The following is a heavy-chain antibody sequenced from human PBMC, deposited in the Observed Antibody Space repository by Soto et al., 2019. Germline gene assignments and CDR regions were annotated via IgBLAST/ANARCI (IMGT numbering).Heavy chain of an antibody. Sequence: EVQVVESGGGLVQPGGSLRLSCAASGFTFSSYWMHWVRQAPGKGLVWVSRINSDGSSTSYADSVKGRFTISRDNAKNTLYLQMNSLRAEDTAVYYCARDRKVGPTSWYFDLWGRGTLVTVSS. J-gene: IGHJ2*01. CDR3: ARDRKVGPTSWYFDL. CDR2: INSDGSST. CDR1: GFTFSSYW. V-gene: IGHV3-74*01. D-gene: IGHD1-26*01.